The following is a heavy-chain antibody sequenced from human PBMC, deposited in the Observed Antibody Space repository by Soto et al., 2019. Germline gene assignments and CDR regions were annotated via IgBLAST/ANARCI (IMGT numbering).Heavy chain of an antibody. J-gene: IGHJ3*02. CDR3: ASVDHGGFDI. CDR1: GYTFTSYW. CDR2: IDPSDSYT. Sequence: KVSCKASGYTFTSYWISWVRQMPGKGLEWMGRIDPSDSYTNYSPSFQGHVTISADKSISTAYLQWSSLKASDTAMYYCASVDHGGFDIWGQGTMVTVSS. V-gene: IGHV5-10-1*01.